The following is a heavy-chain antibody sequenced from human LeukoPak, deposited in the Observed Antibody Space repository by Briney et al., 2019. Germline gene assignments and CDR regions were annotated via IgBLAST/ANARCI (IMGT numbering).Heavy chain of an antibody. J-gene: IGHJ4*02. CDR1: GGSFSDYY. D-gene: IGHD1-26*01. CDR2: INHSGST. CDR3: ARVVGRYYKVDF. V-gene: IGHV4-34*01. Sequence: SETLSLTCAVYGGSFSDYYWTWIRQPPGKGLEWIGGINHSGSTNYKPSLKSRVTISVDTSKNQFSLKLTSVTAADTAVYYCARVVGRYYKVDFWGRGTPVTVSP.